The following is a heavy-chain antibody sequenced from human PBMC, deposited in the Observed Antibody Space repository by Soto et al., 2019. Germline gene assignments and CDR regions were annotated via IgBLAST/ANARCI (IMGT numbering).Heavy chain of an antibody. CDR3: ARGTADIAARPGKTGKWFDP. CDR1: GYTFTSYG. J-gene: IGHJ5*02. Sequence: QVQLVQSGAEVKKPGASVKVSCKASGYTFTSYGISWVRQAPGQGPEWMGWISAYNGNTNYAQKLQGRVTMTTDTSTSTAYMELRSLRSDDTAVYYCARGTADIAARPGKTGKWFDPWGQGTLVTVSS. V-gene: IGHV1-18*04. CDR2: ISAYNGNT. D-gene: IGHD6-6*01.